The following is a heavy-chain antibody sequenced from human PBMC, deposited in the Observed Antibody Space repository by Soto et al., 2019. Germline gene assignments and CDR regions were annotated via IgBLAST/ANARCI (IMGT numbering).Heavy chain of an antibody. CDR3: AWGPGVLPY. CDR2: ISFSSTNI. J-gene: IGHJ4*02. CDR1: GFTFSSYT. V-gene: IGHV3-21*01. Sequence: EVQLVESGGGLVRPWGSLRLSCAASGFTFSSYTMTWVRQAPGKGLEWVSSISFSSTNIHYADSVKGRFTISRDNAKNLQYLQMNSLRAEDTALHYGAWGPGVLPYWGQGTLVTVSS. D-gene: IGHD3-16*01.